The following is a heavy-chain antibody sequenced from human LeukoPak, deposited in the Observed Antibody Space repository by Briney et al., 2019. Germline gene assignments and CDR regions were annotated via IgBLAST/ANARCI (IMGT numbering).Heavy chain of an antibody. V-gene: IGHV3-48*01. CDR2: ISSGSSTI. D-gene: IGHD6-13*01. CDR1: GFTFSSYS. CDR3: ARAIAAAGTDY. J-gene: IGHJ4*02. Sequence: GGSLRLSCAASGFTFSSYSMNWIRQAPGKGLEWVSYISSGSSTIHYADSVKGRFTISRDNAKNSLYLQMNSLRAEDTAVYYCARAIAAAGTDYWGQGTLVTVSS.